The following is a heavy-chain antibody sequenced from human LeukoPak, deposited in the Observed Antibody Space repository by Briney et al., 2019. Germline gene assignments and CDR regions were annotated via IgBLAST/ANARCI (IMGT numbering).Heavy chain of an antibody. CDR2: INHSGST. Sequence: SETLSLTCAVYGGSLSGCYLSWIRQPPGKGLEWIGEINHSGSTNYNPSLKSRVTISVDTSKNQFSLKLSSVTAADTAVYYCARAGAIVGGTNDAFDIWGRGTMVTVSS. J-gene: IGHJ3*02. V-gene: IGHV4-34*01. CDR1: GGSLSGCY. D-gene: IGHD1-26*01. CDR3: ARAGAIVGGTNDAFDI.